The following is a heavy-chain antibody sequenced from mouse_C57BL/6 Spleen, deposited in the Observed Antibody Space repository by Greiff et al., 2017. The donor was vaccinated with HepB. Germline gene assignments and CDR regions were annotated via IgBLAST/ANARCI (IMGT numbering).Heavy chain of an antibody. Sequence: EVMLVESGGGLVKPGGSLKLSCAASGFTFSSYAMSWVRQTPEKRLEWVATISDGGSYTYYPDNVKGRFTISRDNAKNNLYLQMSHLKSEDTAMYYCARDRDYSNYEAWFAYWGQGTLVTVSA. CDR2: ISDGGSYT. J-gene: IGHJ3*01. CDR1: GFTFSSYA. CDR3: ARDRDYSNYEAWFAY. D-gene: IGHD2-5*01. V-gene: IGHV5-4*01.